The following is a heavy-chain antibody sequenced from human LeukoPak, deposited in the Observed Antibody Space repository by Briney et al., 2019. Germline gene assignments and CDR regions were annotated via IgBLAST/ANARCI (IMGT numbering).Heavy chain of an antibody. J-gene: IGHJ4*02. CDR1: GNYW. Sequence: GGSLRLSCAASGNYWTHWVRQVPGKGLVWVSHINSDGSWTSYADSVRGRFTISKDNAKNTVYLQMNSLRAEDTAVYYCVSFYETYWGRGTLVTVSS. CDR2: INSDGSWT. V-gene: IGHV3-74*01. D-gene: IGHD2/OR15-2a*01. CDR3: VSFYETY.